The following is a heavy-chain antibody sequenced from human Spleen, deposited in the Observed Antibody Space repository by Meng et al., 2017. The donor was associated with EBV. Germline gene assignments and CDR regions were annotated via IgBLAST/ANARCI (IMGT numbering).Heavy chain of an antibody. J-gene: IGHJ5*02. CDR3: ARAFSTSGWFDP. CDR1: GGSVNSGSYY. CDR2: IHYSGNT. Sequence: QVQLPQTGPGLVKPSETLSLPCTVSGGSVNSGSYYWSWIRQPPGKGLEWIGYIHYSGNTNYNPSLKSRLTISMDTSKNQFSLKLSSVTAADTAVYYCARAFSTSGWFDPWGQGTLVTVSS. V-gene: IGHV4-61*01. D-gene: IGHD3/OR15-3a*01.